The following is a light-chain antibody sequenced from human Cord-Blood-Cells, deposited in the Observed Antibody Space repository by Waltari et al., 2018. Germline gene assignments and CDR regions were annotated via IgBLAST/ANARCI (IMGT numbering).Light chain of an antibody. Sequence: QSALTQPASVSGSPGQSITISCTGTSSDGGGYYYFSWDQQHTGKAPKLMIYDVSNRPSGVSNRFSGSKSGNTASLTISGLQAEDEADYYCSSYTSSSTWVFGGGTKLTVL. CDR2: DVS. CDR3: SSYTSSSTWV. J-gene: IGLJ3*02. V-gene: IGLV2-14*01. CDR1: SSDGGGYYY.